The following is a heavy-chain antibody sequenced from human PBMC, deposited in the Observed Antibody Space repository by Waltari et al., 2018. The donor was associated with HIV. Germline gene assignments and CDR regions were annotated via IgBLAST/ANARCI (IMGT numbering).Heavy chain of an antibody. CDR3: ASARETMGVDFDS. CDR2: IIPMSNTP. D-gene: IGHD3-16*01. V-gene: IGHV1-69*08. CDR1: GGAFSSYT. Sequence: QVQLVQSGAEVKKPGSSVKVYCKASGGAFSSYTINWVRKAPGQGLEWLGIIIPMSNTPNNAQKFQGRVTITADKSTSTAYMELTSLRSDDTAVYYCASARETMGVDFDSWGLGTLVTVSS. J-gene: IGHJ4*02.